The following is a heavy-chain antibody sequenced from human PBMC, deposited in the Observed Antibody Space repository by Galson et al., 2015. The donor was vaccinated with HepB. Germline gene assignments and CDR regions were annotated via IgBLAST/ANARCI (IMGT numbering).Heavy chain of an antibody. CDR2: INSDGSTT. CDR1: GFTFSSYW. CDR3: ARVPLGVVPQSANWFDP. J-gene: IGHJ5*02. D-gene: IGHD3-16*01. V-gene: IGHV3-74*01. Sequence: SLRLSCAASGFTFSSYWIHWVRQAPGKGLVWVSRINSDGSTTTYADSVKGRFTISRDNAKNTLYLQMNSLRAEDTAVYYCARVPLGVVPQSANWFDPWGQGTLVTVSS.